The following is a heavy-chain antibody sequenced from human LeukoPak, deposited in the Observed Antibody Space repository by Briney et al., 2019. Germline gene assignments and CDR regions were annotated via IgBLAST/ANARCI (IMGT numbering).Heavy chain of an antibody. CDR1: GYTFINYD. D-gene: IGHD1-26*01. J-gene: IGHJ4*02. V-gene: IGHV1-8*01. CDR2: MNPDNGNT. CDR3: ARGTTRNYGDFDY. Sequence: RASVKVSCKASGYTFINYDINWVRQASGQGLEWLGWMNPDNGNTGYAQIFQGRVTMTRDTSISTAYLELSSLRSEDTAVYYCARGTTRNYGDFDYWGQGTLVTVSS.